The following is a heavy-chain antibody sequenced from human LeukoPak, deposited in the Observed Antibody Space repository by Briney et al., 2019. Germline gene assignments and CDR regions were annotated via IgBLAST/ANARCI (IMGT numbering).Heavy chain of an antibody. CDR3: ARVRCGGDCYSTSRRNAFDI. CDR1: GGSISSYY. J-gene: IGHJ3*02. D-gene: IGHD2-21*02. Sequence: SETLSLTCTVSGGSISSYYWNWIRQPPGKGLEWIGYIYYSGRTNYNPSLKSRVTMSVDTSKNQFSLKVSSVTAADTAVYYCARVRCGGDCYSTSRRNAFDIWGQGTMVTVSS. V-gene: IGHV4-59*01. CDR2: IYYSGRT.